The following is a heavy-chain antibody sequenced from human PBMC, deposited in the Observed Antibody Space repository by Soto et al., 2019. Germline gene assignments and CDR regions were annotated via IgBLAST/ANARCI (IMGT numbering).Heavy chain of an antibody. Sequence: QVQLVQSGAEVKKPGSSVKVSCKASGGTFSSYGISWVRQAPGQGLEWMGGIIPIFGTANYAQKFQGRVTMTADESTSTTDMELNSLSSEDTAVYYGARESGRDGYKSLDYGGQGTLVTVSS. CDR3: ARESGRDGYKSLDY. CDR1: GGTFSSYG. J-gene: IGHJ4*02. V-gene: IGHV1-69*12. CDR2: IIPIFGTA. D-gene: IGHD5-12*01.